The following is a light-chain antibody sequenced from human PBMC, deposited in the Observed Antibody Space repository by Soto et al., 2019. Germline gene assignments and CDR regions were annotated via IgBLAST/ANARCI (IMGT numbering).Light chain of an antibody. V-gene: IGKV3-15*01. CDR2: GAS. CDR3: QQYNSWPPIT. Sequence: EIVMTPSPATLSVSPGERASLSCRASQSVRTKLAWYQQKAGQAPRLLIYGASTRATGVPDRFSGSGSGTEFTLTISSLQSEDFAVYYCQQYNSWPPITFGQGTRLEIK. J-gene: IGKJ5*01. CDR1: QSVRTK.